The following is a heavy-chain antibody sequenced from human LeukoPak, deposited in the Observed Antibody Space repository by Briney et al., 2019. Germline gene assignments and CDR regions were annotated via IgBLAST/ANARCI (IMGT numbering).Heavy chain of an antibody. CDR2: MNTDGSSI. CDR3: ARGGEGYNGPGFN. D-gene: IGHD5-12*01. J-gene: IGHJ4*02. V-gene: IGHV3-74*01. Sequence: PGGSLRLSCAASGFTFSSHWMHWVRQAPGKGLVWVSRMNTDGSSINYADSVKGRFTISRDNAKNTLYLQMNSLRAEDTVVYYCARGGEGYNGPGFNWGQGTLVTVSS. CDR1: GFTFSSHW.